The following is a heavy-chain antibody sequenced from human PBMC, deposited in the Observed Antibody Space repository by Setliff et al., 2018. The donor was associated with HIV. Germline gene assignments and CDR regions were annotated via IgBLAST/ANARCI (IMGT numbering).Heavy chain of an antibody. Sequence: PGGSLRLSCAASGFAFRGHQMSWVRQAPGKGLEWVAKIKQDGSEKYYADSVKGRFTITRDDSKNTLYLQMNSLRAEDTAVYYCARGQFRLRPDSLDLWGRGTLVTVSS. CDR1: GFAFRGHQ. CDR3: ARGQFRLRPDSLDL. J-gene: IGHJ3*01. CDR2: IKQDGSEK. D-gene: IGHD2-21*02. V-gene: IGHV3-7*03.